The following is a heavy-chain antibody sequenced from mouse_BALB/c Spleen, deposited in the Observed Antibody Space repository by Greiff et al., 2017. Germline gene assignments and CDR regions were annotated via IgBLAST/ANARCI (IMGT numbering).Heavy chain of an antibody. Sequence: EVQLMESGGGLVKPGGSLKLSCAASGFAFSSYDMSWVRQTPEQRLEWVAYISSGGGSTYYPDTVKGRFTISRDNAKNTLYLQMSSLTSEDSAMYYCARHHGSSYFDYWGQGTTLTVSS. D-gene: IGHD1-1*01. CDR2: ISSGGGST. CDR3: ARHHGSSYFDY. V-gene: IGHV5-12-1*01. CDR1: GFAFSSYD. J-gene: IGHJ2*01.